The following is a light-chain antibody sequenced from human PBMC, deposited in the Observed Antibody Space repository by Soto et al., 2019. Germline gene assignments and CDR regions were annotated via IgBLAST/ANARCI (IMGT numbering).Light chain of an antibody. CDR1: SSDVGGYNY. CDR3: SSYTSTNTLM. J-gene: IGLJ3*02. V-gene: IGLV2-14*01. Sequence: QSVLTQPASVSGSPGQSITISCTGTSSDVGGYNYVSWYQQHPGKAPKLMIYDVSNRPSGVSNRFSGSKSGSTASLTISGLQAEDEADYYCSSYTSTNTLMFGGGTKLTVL. CDR2: DVS.